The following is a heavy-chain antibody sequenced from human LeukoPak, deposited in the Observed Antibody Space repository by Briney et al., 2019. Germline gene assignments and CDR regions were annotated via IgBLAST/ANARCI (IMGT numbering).Heavy chain of an antibody. V-gene: IGHV1-69*05. Sequence: AASVKVSCKASGGTFSSYAISWVRQAPGQGLEWMGGIIPIFGTANYAQKFQGRVTITTDESTSTAYMELSSLRSEDTAVYYCARAGTVVEPGSSDAFDIWGQGTMVTVSS. CDR2: IIPIFGTA. D-gene: IGHD2-2*01. CDR3: ARAGTVVEPGSSDAFDI. J-gene: IGHJ3*02. CDR1: GGTFSSYA.